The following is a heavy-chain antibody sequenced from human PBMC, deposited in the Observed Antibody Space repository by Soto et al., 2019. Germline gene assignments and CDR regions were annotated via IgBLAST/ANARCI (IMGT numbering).Heavy chain of an antibody. CDR2: TYYRSKWYS. D-gene: IGHD6-6*01. CDR3: AREYYSSSPGPKGRYYYGMDV. CDR1: GDRVSKNNAA. V-gene: IGHV6-1*01. J-gene: IGHJ6*02. Sequence: KQSPTLSLTCAISGDRVSKNNAAWNWFRQSPSRGLEWLGRTYYRSKWYSDYAVFVNGRIAINRDTSKNHFSLQLNSVSPEDTAVYYCAREYYSSSPGPKGRYYYGMDVWGQGTTVTVSS.